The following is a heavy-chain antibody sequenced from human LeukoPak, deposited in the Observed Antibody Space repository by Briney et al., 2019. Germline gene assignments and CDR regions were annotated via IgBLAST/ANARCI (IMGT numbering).Heavy chain of an antibody. CDR3: ARGITGTSPGY. J-gene: IGHJ4*02. V-gene: IGHV3-7*01. CDR1: GFTFGTYW. CDR2: INQAGNEK. D-gene: IGHD1-7*01. Sequence: GGSLRLSCAASGFTFGTYWMTWVRQAPGEGLEWVANINQAGNEKYYVDSVKGRFTISRDNAKNSLFLQMNSLRAEDTAVYYCARGITGTSPGYWGQGTLVTVSS.